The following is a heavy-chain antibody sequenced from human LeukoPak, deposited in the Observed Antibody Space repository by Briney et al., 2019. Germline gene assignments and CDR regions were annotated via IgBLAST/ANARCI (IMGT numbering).Heavy chain of an antibody. CDR3: AKDPGMVRGLVPPYYYYMDV. V-gene: IGHV3-7*03. J-gene: IGHJ6*03. CDR1: GFTFTRYW. Sequence: GGSLRLSCAASGFTFTRYWMSWVRQAPGKGLEWVANIKEDGSKKNYVDSVKGRFTISRDNAENSVYLQMNSLRAEDTAVYYCAKDPGMVRGLVPPYYYYMDVWGKGTTVTISS. CDR2: IKEDGSKK. D-gene: IGHD3-10*01.